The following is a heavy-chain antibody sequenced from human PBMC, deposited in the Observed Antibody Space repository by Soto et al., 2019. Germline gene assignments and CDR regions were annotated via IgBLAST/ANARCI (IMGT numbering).Heavy chain of an antibody. J-gene: IGHJ4*02. CDR1: GFTFSDYY. Sequence: SLRLSCAASGFTFSDYYMSWIRQAPGKGLEWVSYISSSSSYTNYADSVKGRFTISRDNAKNSLYLQMNSLRAEDTAVYYCARGPRIAAAGTVDYWGQGTLVTVSS. CDR3: ARGPRIAAAGTVDY. CDR2: ISSSSSYT. V-gene: IGHV3-11*06. D-gene: IGHD6-13*01.